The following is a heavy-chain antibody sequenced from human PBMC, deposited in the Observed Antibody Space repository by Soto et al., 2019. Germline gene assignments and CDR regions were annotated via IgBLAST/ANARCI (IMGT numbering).Heavy chain of an antibody. J-gene: IGHJ6*02. D-gene: IGHD6-6*01. CDR1: GGSISSINW. CDR2: IYQTGST. CDR3: ARLSSSSAFGMDV. V-gene: IGHV4-4*02. Sequence: PSETLSLTCAVSGGSISSINWWTWVRQPPGKGLDWIGEIYQTGSTNYNPSLESRVTISIDKSKNQFSLKLRSVTAADTAVYYCARLSSSSAFGMDVWGQGTTVTVSS.